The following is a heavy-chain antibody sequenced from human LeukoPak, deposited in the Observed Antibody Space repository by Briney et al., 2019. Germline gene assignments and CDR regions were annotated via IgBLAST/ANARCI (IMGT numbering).Heavy chain of an antibody. Sequence: GGSLRPSCAASGFTFSSYGMSWVRQAPGKGLEWVSAISGSGGSTYYADSVKGRFTISRDNSKNTLYLQMNSLRAEDTAVYYCAKSLRANCFDYWGQGTLVTVSS. V-gene: IGHV3-23*01. CDR1: GFTFSSYG. CDR3: AKSLRANCFDY. J-gene: IGHJ4*02. D-gene: IGHD1-26*01. CDR2: ISGSGGST.